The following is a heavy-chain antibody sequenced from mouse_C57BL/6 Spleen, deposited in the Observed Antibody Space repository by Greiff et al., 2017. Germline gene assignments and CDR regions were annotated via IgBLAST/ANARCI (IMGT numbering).Heavy chain of an antibody. J-gene: IGHJ2*01. CDR2: IDPSDSYT. Sequence: QVQLQQPGAELVMPGASVKLSCKASGYTFTSYWMHWVKQRPGQGLEWIGEIDPSDSYTNYNQKFKGKSTLTVDKSSSTAYMQLSSLTSEDSAVYYCARSSTTVVEFDYWGQGTTLTVSS. CDR1: GYTFTSYW. CDR3: ARSSTTVVEFDY. V-gene: IGHV1-69*01. D-gene: IGHD1-1*01.